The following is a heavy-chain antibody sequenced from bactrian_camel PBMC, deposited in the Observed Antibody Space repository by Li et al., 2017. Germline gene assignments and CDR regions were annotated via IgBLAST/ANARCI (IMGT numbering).Heavy chain of an antibody. CDR2: IDSHGRT. Sequence: HVQLVESGGGSVQAGGSLTLSCAAAVAYSYNLDSMGWFRQAPGQEREGVTAIDSHGRTSYADSVKGRFTISQERANNTVYLQMNNLQPEDTAIYYCAADRAIGCRAGGTWFGRSQYFGQGTQVTVS. CDR1: VAYSYNLDS. D-gene: IGHD2*01. V-gene: IGHV3S53*01. J-gene: IGHJ4*01.